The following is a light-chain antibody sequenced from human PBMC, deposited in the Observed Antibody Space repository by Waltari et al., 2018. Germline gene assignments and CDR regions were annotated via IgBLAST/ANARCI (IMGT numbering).Light chain of an antibody. Sequence: DIQMTQSPSTLSASIGDRVTITCRASQSVSKGLAWYQQKPGKAPKLLIHQASTLRSGVPSRFSVSESGTEFILTINSLQPDDFATYFCQQYNDYPYTFGQGTKLEIK. V-gene: IGKV1-5*03. CDR2: QAS. CDR3: QQYNDYPYT. J-gene: IGKJ2*01. CDR1: QSVSKG.